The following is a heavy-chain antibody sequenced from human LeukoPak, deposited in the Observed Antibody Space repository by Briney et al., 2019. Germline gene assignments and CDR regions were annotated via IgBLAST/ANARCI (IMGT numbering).Heavy chain of an antibody. CDR2: ISWNSGSM. CDR1: GFTFDDYA. Sequence: PGGSLRLSCAASGFTFDDYAMHWVRHAPGKGLEWVSGISWNSGSMGYADSVKGRFTISRDNAKNSLYLQMNSLRAEDTALYYCAKAFNYYDSSGYYDYWGQGTLVTVSS. V-gene: IGHV3-9*01. CDR3: AKAFNYYDSSGYYDY. J-gene: IGHJ4*02. D-gene: IGHD3-22*01.